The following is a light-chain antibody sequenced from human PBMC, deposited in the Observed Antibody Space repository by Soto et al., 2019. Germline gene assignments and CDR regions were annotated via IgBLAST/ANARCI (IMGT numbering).Light chain of an antibody. Sequence: EIVMTQSPATLSVSPGERATLSCGASQSVGSNLAWYQQKPGQAPRLLICGASTRATGSPARISGSGSGTEFTLTISSLQYEDFAVYYCQQYSNWPRTFGQGTKVDIK. V-gene: IGKV3-15*01. CDR1: QSVGSN. CDR2: GAS. J-gene: IGKJ1*01. CDR3: QQYSNWPRT.